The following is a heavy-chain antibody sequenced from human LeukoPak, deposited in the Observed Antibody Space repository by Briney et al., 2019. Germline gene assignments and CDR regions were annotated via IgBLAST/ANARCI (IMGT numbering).Heavy chain of an antibody. D-gene: IGHD3-22*01. J-gene: IGHJ4*02. V-gene: IGHV4-4*07. CDR2: IYTSGST. CDR1: GGSISSYY. CDR3: ARRAPDYYDSSGYYSER. Sequence: PSETLSLTCTVSGGSISSYYWSWIRQPAGKGLEWIGRIYTSGSTNYNPSLKSRVTMSVDTSKNQFSLKLSSVTAADTAVYYCARRAPDYYDSSGYYSERWGQGTLVTVSS.